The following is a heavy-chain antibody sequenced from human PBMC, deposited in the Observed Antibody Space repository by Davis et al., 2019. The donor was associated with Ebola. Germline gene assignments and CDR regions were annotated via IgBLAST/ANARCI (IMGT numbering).Heavy chain of an antibody. CDR3: ARDDGRTWNLDS. CDR2: INPTSGST. D-gene: IGHD1-1*01. J-gene: IGHJ4*02. Sequence: ASVTVPRKASGYTFISSAMHWVRPPHRERLEWMGSINPTSGSTEFSEKFQDRFTISRDKPATTVYMELSSLTSEDTAVYFCARDDGRTWNLDSWGQGTLVTVSS. V-gene: IGHV1-3*01. CDR1: GYTFISSA.